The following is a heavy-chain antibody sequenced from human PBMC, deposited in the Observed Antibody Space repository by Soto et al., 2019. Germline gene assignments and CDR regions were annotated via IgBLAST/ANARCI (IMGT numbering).Heavy chain of an antibody. CDR3: ARESCSSCHDY. CDR1: DYTFTSYG. D-gene: IGHD6-13*01. Sequence: QVQLVQSGAEVKKPGASVKVSCKASDYTFTSYGISRVPQAPGQGLEWMGWISAYNGNTNYAQKLQGRVTMTTDTSTSKAYMELRSLRSDYTAVYYCARESCSSCHDYWGQGTLVTVSS. J-gene: IGHJ4*02. V-gene: IGHV1-18*01. CDR2: ISAYNGNT.